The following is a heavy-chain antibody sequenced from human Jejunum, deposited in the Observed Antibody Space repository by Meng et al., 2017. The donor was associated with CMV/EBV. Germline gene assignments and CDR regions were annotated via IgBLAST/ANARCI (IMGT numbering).Heavy chain of an antibody. CDR2: IFHSGAT. Sequence: LALTCVGSGGSLIGTNWWDWGRQPPGGGLEWIGEIFHSGATNYNPSLKSRVTISIDNSKNQFSLKLTSMTAADTAVYFCGDPPAGYWGQGILVTVSS. V-gene: IGHV4/OR15-8*02. J-gene: IGHJ4*02. CDR1: GGSLIGTNW. CDR3: GDPPAGY.